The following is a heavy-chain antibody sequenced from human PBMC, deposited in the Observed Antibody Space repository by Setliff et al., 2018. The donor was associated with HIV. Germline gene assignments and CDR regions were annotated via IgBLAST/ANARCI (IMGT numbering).Heavy chain of an antibody. V-gene: IGHV4-59*01. CDR3: ARDSGDDTSVDAFDI. D-gene: IGHD7-27*01. Sequence: PSETLSLTCTVSGGSISSYYWSWIRQPPGEGLEWIGYSHNNGNTHYNPSLKSRVTISVDTSKNQFSLKLSSVTAADTAVYYCARDSGDDTSVDAFDIWGQGTMVTVSS. J-gene: IGHJ3*02. CDR2: SHNNGNT. CDR1: GGSISSYY.